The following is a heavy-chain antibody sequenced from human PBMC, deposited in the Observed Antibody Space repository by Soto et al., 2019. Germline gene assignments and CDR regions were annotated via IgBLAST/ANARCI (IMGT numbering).Heavy chain of an antibody. Sequence: HVQLVQSGAEVKKLGASVKVSCKAYVYTFTRYRISWVRQDPGQGREWMGWISAYNGNTNYAQKLQGRVTMTTDTPTSTAYMELRIFRSDDTDVYYCARDCDCSDAFDIWGQGTMVTVSS. D-gene: IGHD2-21*02. CDR3: ARDCDCSDAFDI. J-gene: IGHJ3*02. CDR1: VYTFTRYR. V-gene: IGHV1-18*04. CDR2: ISAYNGNT.